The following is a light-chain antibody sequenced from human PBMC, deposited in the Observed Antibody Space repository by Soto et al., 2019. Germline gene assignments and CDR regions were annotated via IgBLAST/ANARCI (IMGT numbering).Light chain of an antibody. CDR3: QQYNNWPIT. J-gene: IGKJ5*01. CDR1: QSVSVD. CDR2: DAS. V-gene: IGKV3-15*01. Sequence: EIVLTQSPATLSVSPGERATLSCRASQSVSVDLAWYHHKPGQAPRLLIYDASTRALDTPARFAGSGSGTEFTLTISSLQSEDFAVYFCQQYNNWPITFGQGTRLEIK.